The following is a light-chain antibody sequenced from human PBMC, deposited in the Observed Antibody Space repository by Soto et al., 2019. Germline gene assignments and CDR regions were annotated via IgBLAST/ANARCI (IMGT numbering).Light chain of an antibody. V-gene: IGKV3-15*01. CDR1: QSVSSN. CDR2: GAS. Sequence: EIVMTQSPATLSVSPGERATLSCRASQSVSSNLAWYQQKPGQAPRLLSYGASTRATGTPARFSGSASGTEFTLTISRLQSEDFAVYYCQQYNNRPTFGQGTKVDIK. J-gene: IGKJ1*01. CDR3: QQYNNRPT.